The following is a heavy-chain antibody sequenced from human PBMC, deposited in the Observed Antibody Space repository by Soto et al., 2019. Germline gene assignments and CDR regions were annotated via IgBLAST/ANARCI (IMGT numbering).Heavy chain of an antibody. Sequence: GGSLRLSCAASGFTFSSYAMHWVRQAPGKGLEWVAVISYDGSNKYYADSVKGRFTISRDNSKNTLYPQMNSLRAEDTAVYYCASRDGYNFDYWGQGTLVTVS. J-gene: IGHJ4*02. V-gene: IGHV3-30-3*01. CDR2: ISYDGSNK. D-gene: IGHD5-12*01. CDR3: ASRDGYNFDY. CDR1: GFTFSSYA.